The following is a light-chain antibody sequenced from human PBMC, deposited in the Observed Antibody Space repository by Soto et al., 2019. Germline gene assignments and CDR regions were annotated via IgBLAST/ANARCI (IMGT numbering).Light chain of an antibody. CDR2: DAS. Sequence: EIVLTQSPGTLSLSPGERATLSCRASQSVSSSYLAWYQQKPGQAPRLLIYDASSRATGIPDRFSGSGSGTYFTLTISRLEPEDFAVYYCQQYGSSPSITFGQGTRLEIK. J-gene: IGKJ5*01. CDR3: QQYGSSPSIT. CDR1: QSVSSSY. V-gene: IGKV3-20*01.